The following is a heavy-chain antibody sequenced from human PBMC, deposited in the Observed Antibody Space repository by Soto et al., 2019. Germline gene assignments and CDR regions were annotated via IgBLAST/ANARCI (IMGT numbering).Heavy chain of an antibody. CDR3: ARLALSGWYDYGMDV. CDR2: IYIAGNT. CDR1: GFTVSSNY. J-gene: IGHJ6*02. V-gene: IGHV3-53*01. Sequence: PGGSLRLSCEVSGFTVSSNYVSWVRQVPGKGLEWVSVIYIAGNTYYADSVKGRFTISRDNSKNTLYLQMNSLRAEDTAVYYCARLALSGWYDYGMDVWGQGTTVTVSS. D-gene: IGHD6-19*01.